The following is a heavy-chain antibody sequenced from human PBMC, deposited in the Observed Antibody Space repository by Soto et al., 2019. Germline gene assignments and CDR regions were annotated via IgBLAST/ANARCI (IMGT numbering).Heavy chain of an antibody. CDR2: IYHRGST. D-gene: IGHD3-3*01. CDR1: GGSISSGGYS. V-gene: IGHV4-30-2*01. CDR3: ARVAYDFWSGYPIGSKYFDY. J-gene: IGHJ4*02. Sequence: QLQLQESGSGLVKPSQTLSLTCAVSGGSISSGGYSWSWIRQPPGKGLEWIGYIYHRGSTYYNPSLNSRVTLSVDSSKNQFSLKRSSVTAADTAVYYCARVAYDFWSGYPIGSKYFDYWGQGTLVTVSS.